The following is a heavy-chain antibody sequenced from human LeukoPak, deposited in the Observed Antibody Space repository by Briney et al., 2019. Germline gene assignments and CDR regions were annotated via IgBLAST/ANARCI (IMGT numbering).Heavy chain of an antibody. V-gene: IGHV4-39*07. D-gene: IGHD2-2*01. Sequence: PSETLSLTCTVSGGSINYDSHYWGWIRQPPGKGLEWIGSIYYSGDTYYDPSLKSRVIMSIDMSKNQFSLKLTSVTAADTAIYYCGRPIGGQLLTDLDVWGQGTSVTVSS. CDR1: GGSINYDSHY. CDR2: IYYSGDT. J-gene: IGHJ6*02. CDR3: GRPIGGQLLTDLDV.